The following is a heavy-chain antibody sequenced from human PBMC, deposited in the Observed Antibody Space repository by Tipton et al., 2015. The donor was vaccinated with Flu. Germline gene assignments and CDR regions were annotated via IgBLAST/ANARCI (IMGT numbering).Heavy chain of an antibody. V-gene: IGHV4-39*01. CDR2: SDFRWST. CDR1: GDSITRNSYY. D-gene: IGHD3-10*02. CDR3: ARLSYYDVDLKNFYFDY. J-gene: IGHJ4*02. Sequence: TLSLTCTVSGDSITRNSYYWGWIRQPPGKGLEWIGNSDFRWSTYYNPSLKSRVTISADTSKSQFSLMLRSVTAADTAAYYCARLSYYDVDLKNFYFDYWGQGALVTVSS.